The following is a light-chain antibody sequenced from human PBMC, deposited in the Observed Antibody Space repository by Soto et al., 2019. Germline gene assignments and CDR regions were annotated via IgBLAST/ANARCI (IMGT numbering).Light chain of an antibody. J-gene: IGLJ2*01. CDR3: ETWDSSPHVV. CDR2: LEGSGSY. CDR1: SGHSSYI. V-gene: IGLV4-60*03. Sequence: QSVLTQSSSASASLGSSVKLTCTLSSGHSSYIIAWHQQQPGKAPRYLMKLEGSGSYNKGSGVPDRFSGSSSGADRYLTISNLQSEDEADYDCETWDSSPHVVFGGGTKVTVL.